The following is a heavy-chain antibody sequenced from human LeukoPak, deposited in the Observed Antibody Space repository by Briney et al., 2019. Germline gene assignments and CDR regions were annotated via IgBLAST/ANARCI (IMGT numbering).Heavy chain of an antibody. J-gene: IGHJ4*02. D-gene: IGHD2-15*01. CDR2: ISSSGSTI. CDR3: MRVYCSGGSCYEAEFDY. CDR1: GFIFSDYY. V-gene: IGHV3-11*04. Sequence: GGSLRLSCAASGFIFSDYYMSWIRQAPGKGLEWVSYISSSGSTIYYADSLKGRFTISRDNAKNSLYLQMNSLRAEDTAVFYCMRVYCSGGSCYEAEFDYWGQRTLVTVSS.